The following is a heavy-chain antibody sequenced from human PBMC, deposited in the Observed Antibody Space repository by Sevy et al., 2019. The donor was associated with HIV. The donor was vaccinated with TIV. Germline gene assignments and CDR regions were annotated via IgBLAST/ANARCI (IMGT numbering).Heavy chain of an antibody. Sequence: GGSMRLSCAASGFTFSKYSMSWVRQPPGKGMEWVSTLSFGCGEINYADSVKGRFTISRDNSKSSVYLQMNNLRPEDTAVYYCAREGCTKPHDYWGQGTLVTVSS. D-gene: IGHD2-8*01. CDR1: GFTFSKYS. J-gene: IGHJ4*02. CDR2: LSFGCGEI. CDR3: AREGCTKPHDY. V-gene: IGHV3-23*01.